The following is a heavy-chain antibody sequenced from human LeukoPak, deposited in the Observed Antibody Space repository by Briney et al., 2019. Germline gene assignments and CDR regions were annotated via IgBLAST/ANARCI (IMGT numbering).Heavy chain of an antibody. CDR1: GFTFSSYD. Sequence: GGSLRLSCAASGFTFSSYDMYWVRQATGKGLEWVSAIGTAGDTYYPGSVKGRFTISRENAKNSLYLQMNSLRAGDTAVYYCARSGQVIRYFDLWGRGTLVTVSS. V-gene: IGHV3-13*01. D-gene: IGHD3-10*01. CDR3: ARSGQVIRYFDL. CDR2: IGTAGDT. J-gene: IGHJ2*01.